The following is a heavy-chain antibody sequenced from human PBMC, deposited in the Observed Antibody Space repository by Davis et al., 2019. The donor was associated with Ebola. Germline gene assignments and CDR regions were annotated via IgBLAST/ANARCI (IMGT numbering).Heavy chain of an antibody. Sequence: GESLKISCPDSVITFSSYAMTCVRQAPGKGLEWVSAISGSGGSTYYADSVKGRFTISRDNSKKTLYLQMNSLRAEDTAVYYCAKSGLSFGVVKYHYGMDVWGKGTTVTVSS. CDR3: AKSGLSFGVVKYHYGMDV. CDR1: VITFSSYA. D-gene: IGHD3-3*01. V-gene: IGHV3-23*01. J-gene: IGHJ6*04. CDR2: ISGSGGST.